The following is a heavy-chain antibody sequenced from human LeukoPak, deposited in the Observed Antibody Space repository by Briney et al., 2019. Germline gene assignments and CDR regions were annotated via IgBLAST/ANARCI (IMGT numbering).Heavy chain of an antibody. D-gene: IGHD2-2*01. CDR1: GFTFSSYA. Sequence: PGGSLRLSCAASGFTFSSYAMSWVRQAPGKGLEWVSAISGSGGSTYYADSVKGRFTISRDNSKNTLYLQMNSLRAEDKAVYYCVRIVVVPAAIVGYCGGGSCQIFDYWGQGTLVTVSS. V-gene: IGHV3-23*01. CDR3: VRIVVVPAAIVGYCGGGSCQIFDY. J-gene: IGHJ4*02. CDR2: ISGSGGST.